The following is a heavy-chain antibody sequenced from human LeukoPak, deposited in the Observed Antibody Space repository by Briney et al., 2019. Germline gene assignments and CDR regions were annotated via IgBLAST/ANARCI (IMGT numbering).Heavy chain of an antibody. CDR2: IYYSGST. Sequence: SETLSLTCTVSGYSISSGYYWGWIRQPLGKGLEWIGSIYYSGSTYYNPSLKSRVAISLDRSKNQYSLKLNSVTAADTAVYYCARVPTVTFFDYWGQGTLVTVSS. V-gene: IGHV4-38-2*02. CDR1: GYSISSGYY. D-gene: IGHD4-17*01. J-gene: IGHJ4*02. CDR3: ARVPTVTFFDY.